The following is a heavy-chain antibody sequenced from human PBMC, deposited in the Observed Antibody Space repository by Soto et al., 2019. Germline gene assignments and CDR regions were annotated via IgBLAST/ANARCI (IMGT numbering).Heavy chain of an antibody. CDR2: IGPESGAT. CDR3: GRGRSGQIVVFY. CDR1: GYTFTGHY. J-gene: IGHJ4*02. D-gene: IGHD1-26*01. Sequence: ASVKVSCKASGYTFTGHYIHWVRQAPEQGPEWMGEIGPESGATRYAQKFQGRVTMTRDTSITTVYMELRNLSPDDTAVYYCGRGRSGQIVVFYWGQGTPVTVSS. V-gene: IGHV1-2*02.